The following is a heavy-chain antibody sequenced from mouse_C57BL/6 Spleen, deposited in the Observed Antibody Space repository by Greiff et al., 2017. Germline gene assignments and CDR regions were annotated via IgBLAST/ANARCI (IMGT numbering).Heavy chain of an antibody. J-gene: IGHJ4*01. CDR1: GYTFTNYW. V-gene: IGHV1-63*01. CDR3: AIYDSSHYYAMDY. D-gene: IGHD1-1*01. CDR2: IYPGGGYT. Sequence: QVQLQQSGAELVRPGTSVKMSCKASGYTFTNYWIGWAKQRPGHGLEWIGDIYPGGGYTNYNEKFKGKATLTADKSSSTAYMQFSSLTSEDSAIYYCAIYDSSHYYAMDYWGQGTSVTVSS.